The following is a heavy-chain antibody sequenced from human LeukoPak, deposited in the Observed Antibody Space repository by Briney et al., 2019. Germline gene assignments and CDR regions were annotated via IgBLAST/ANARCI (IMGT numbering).Heavy chain of an antibody. J-gene: IGHJ4*02. Sequence: SETLSLTCAVYGGSFSGYYWSWIRQPPGKGLAWIGEINHSGSTNYNPSLKSRVTISVDTSKNQFSLKLSSVTAADTAVYYCARGGRGTHYYDNSGYPPRYCHHRGQETLVTVSS. D-gene: IGHD3-22*01. V-gene: IGHV4-34*01. CDR1: GGSFSGYY. CDR2: INHSGST. CDR3: ARGGRGTHYYDNSGYPPRYCHH.